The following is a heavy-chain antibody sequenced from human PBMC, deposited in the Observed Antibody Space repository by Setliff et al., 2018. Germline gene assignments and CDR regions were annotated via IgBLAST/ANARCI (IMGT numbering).Heavy chain of an antibody. Sequence: GGSLRLSCAASGFTLSPFAMSWVRQAPGKGLEWVSTIYRGDRDTFYTDSVKGRFTIFRDNSKNTLYLQMNNLRAEDTAVYYCAKDLASGDYVYYFDYWGQGTLVTVSS. CDR3: AKDLASGDYVYYFDY. CDR1: GFTLSPFA. D-gene: IGHD4-17*01. CDR2: IYRGDRDT. V-gene: IGHV3-23*05. J-gene: IGHJ4*02.